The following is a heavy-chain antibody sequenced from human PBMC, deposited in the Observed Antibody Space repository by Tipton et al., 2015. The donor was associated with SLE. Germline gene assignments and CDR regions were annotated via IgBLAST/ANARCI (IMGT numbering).Heavy chain of an antibody. Sequence: TLSLTCSVSGDSVSGSSFHWGWIRQPPGKGLEWIGTVYYTERTYSRLSLRRRIFYGGDTYYNPSLRSRITISVDTSKNQFSLNLSSVTAADTAVYYCATAYCSGGNCFWEYFENWGQGTLVTVSS. CDR3: ATAYCSGGNCFWEYFEN. J-gene: IGHJ1*01. CDR2: VYYTERT. D-gene: IGHD2-15*01. CDR1: GDSVSGSSFH. V-gene: IGHV4-39*01.